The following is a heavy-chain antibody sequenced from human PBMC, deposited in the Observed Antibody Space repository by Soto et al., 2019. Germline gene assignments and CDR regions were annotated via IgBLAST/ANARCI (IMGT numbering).Heavy chain of an antibody. D-gene: IGHD2-8*02. Sequence: EVQMVETGGGLSQPGGSLRLSCAVSGFIVSSKYMTWVRQAPGKGLEWVSVIYTGGSTHYADSARGRFTISRDSSKNPLYLQLNSLSAEDAAVYSCTHYTGYGMDVWGQGTTVTVSS. CDR2: IYTGGST. V-gene: IGHV3-53*02. CDR3: THYTGYGMDV. CDR1: GFIVSSKY. J-gene: IGHJ6*02.